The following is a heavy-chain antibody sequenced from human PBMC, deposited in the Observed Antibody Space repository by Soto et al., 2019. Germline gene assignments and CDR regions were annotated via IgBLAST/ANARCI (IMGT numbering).Heavy chain of an antibody. CDR1: GFTFSRYA. J-gene: IGHJ4*02. Sequence: ESGGGVVQPGRSLRLSCAASGFTFSRYAMHWVRQAPGKGLEWVAVISYDGSNKYYADSVKGRFPISRDNSKNTLYLQMNSLRAEDTAVYYCARDRATVRPFDYWGQGTLVTVSS. CDR3: ARDRATVRPFDY. V-gene: IGHV3-30-3*01. CDR2: ISYDGSNK. D-gene: IGHD3-10*02.